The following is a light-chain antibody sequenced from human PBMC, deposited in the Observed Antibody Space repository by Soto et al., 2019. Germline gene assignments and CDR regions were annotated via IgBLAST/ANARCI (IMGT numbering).Light chain of an antibody. CDR3: QHYSSNSGT. CDR1: QRMSGF. J-gene: IGKJ1*01. Sequence: DIQMTQSPSTLSASVGDRVTITCRASQRMSGFLAWYQQKPGKAPQLLISDASGLESGVPSRFSGGGSGTAFTLTISSLQPEDFATYYCQHYSSNSGTFGPGTKVDIK. CDR2: DAS. V-gene: IGKV1-5*01.